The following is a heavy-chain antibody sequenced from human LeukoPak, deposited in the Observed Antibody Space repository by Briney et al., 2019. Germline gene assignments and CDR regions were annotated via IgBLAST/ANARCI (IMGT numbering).Heavy chain of an antibody. J-gene: IGHJ3*02. CDR2: ISSSSSYI. CDR1: GFTFSSYS. V-gene: IGHV3-21*01. D-gene: IGHD2-21*02. CDR3: ARDRDPIVVVTADAFEI. Sequence: PGGSLRLSCAASGFTFSSYSMNWVRQAPGKGLEWVSSISSSSSYIYYADSVKGRFTISRDNAKNSLYLQMNSLRAEDTAVYYCARDRDPIVVVTADAFEIWGQGTMVTVSS.